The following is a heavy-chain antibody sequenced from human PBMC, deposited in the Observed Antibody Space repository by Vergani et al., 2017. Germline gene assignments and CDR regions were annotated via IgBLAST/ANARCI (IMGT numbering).Heavy chain of an antibody. V-gene: IGHV5-51*01. J-gene: IGHJ6*02. Sequence: EVQLVQSGAEVKKPGESLKISCKGSGYSFTSYWIGWVRQMPGKGLEWMGFIYPGDSDTRYSPSFQGQVTISADKSISTAYLQWSSVKASDTAVYYCARAGGLCSSSSGGAYGMDIWGQGTTVTVSS. CDR3: ARAGGLCSSSSGGAYGMDI. CDR2: IYPGDSDT. D-gene: IGHD6-6*01. CDR1: GYSFTSYW.